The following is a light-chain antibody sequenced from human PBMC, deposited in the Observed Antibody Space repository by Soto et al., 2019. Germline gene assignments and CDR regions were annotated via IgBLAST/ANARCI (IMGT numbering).Light chain of an antibody. Sequence: QSALTQPASVSGSPGQSITISCTGTSSDVGGYNYVSWYQQHPGKAPKLMIYEVSNRPSGVSNRFSGSKSGNTASLTISGLQAEDEADYYGSSYTSSSTPPVVFGGGTKLTVL. V-gene: IGLV2-14*01. CDR3: SSYTSSSTPPVV. CDR1: SSDVGGYNY. CDR2: EVS. J-gene: IGLJ2*01.